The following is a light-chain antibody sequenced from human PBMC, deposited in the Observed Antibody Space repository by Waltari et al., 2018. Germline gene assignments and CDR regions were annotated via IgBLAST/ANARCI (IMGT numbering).Light chain of an antibody. Sequence: SFELTQPPSVSVSPGETASITCSGDKWGDKYVSWYQHKPGQSPVLLIYQDNMRPSGTPELFSGSNSGNTATLTISGTQAMDEADYYCQAWHTTTVVLFGGGTKLTVL. CDR1: KWGDKY. V-gene: IGLV3-1*01. J-gene: IGLJ2*01. CDR2: QDN. CDR3: QAWHTTTVVL.